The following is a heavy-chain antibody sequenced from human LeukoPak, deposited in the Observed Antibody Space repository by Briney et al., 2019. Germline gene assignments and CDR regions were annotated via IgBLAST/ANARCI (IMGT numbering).Heavy chain of an antibody. V-gene: IGHV1-69*05. J-gene: IGHJ4*02. CDR3: ARGLGYCSSTSCYRFIFDY. Sequence: VASVKVSCKASGGTFSSYAISWVRQAPGQGLEWMGGIIPIFGTANYAQKFQGRVTITTDESTSTAYMELSSLRSEDTAVYYCARGLGYCSSTSCYRFIFDYWGQGTLVTVPS. D-gene: IGHD2-2*02. CDR1: GGTFSSYA. CDR2: IIPIFGTA.